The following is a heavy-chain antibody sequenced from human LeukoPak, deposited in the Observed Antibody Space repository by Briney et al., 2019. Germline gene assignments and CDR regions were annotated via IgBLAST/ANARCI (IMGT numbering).Heavy chain of an antibody. D-gene: IGHD3-3*01. CDR1: GGSFSGYY. J-gene: IGHJ2*01. Sequence: TSETLSLTCAVYGGSFSGYYWSWIRQPPGKGLEWIGEINHSGSTNYNPSLKSRVTISVDTSKNQFSLKLYSVTAADTAVYCCARFGERRPRKGDCGSDYYRYFDLWGRGTVVTVSS. V-gene: IGHV4-34*01. CDR2: INHSGST. CDR3: ARFGERRPRKGDCGSDYYRYFDL.